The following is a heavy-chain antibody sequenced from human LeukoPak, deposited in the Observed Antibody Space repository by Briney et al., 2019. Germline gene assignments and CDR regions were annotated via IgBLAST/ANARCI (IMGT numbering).Heavy chain of an antibody. CDR2: INPNSGGT. D-gene: IGHD3-3*01. CDR1: GYTFTGYY. CDR3: ARDLWSGSHNLNSDY. V-gene: IGHV1-2*02. J-gene: IGHJ4*02. Sequence: ASVKVSCKASGYTFTGYYMHWVRQAPGQGLEWMGWINPNSGGTNYAQKFQGRVTMTRDTSISTAYMELSRLRSDDTAVYYCARDLWSGSHNLNSDYWGQGTLVTVSS.